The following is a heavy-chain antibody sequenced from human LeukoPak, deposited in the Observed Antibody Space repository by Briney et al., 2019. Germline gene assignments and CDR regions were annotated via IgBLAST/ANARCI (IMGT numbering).Heavy chain of an antibody. J-gene: IGHJ4*02. V-gene: IGHV1-2*02. CDR3: ARDHNGSCDY. CDR1: GYTFTTYY. D-gene: IGHD1-26*01. Sequence: ASVKVSCKTSGYTFTTYYIHWVRRAPGQGLECMGWINPDSGDTHYAQRFRGTLTMTRDTSISTAYMELSGLTSDDTAIYYYARDHNGSCDYWGQGTLVSVSS. CDR2: INPDSGDT.